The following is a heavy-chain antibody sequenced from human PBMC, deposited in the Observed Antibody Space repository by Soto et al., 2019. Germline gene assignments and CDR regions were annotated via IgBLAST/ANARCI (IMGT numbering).Heavy chain of an antibody. CDR2: IFYIGTT. CDR3: VRGGGGYGNGTIDY. J-gene: IGHJ4*02. Sequence: SETLSLTCSVSGGSISNYYWSWVRQSPGKGLEWIGYIFYIGTTNYNPSLKSRVTISLDTSKNQFSLKLRSVTAADTAVYYCVRGGGGYGNGTIDYWGQGTLVTVSS. V-gene: IGHV4-59*01. D-gene: IGHD5-18*01. CDR1: GGSISNYY.